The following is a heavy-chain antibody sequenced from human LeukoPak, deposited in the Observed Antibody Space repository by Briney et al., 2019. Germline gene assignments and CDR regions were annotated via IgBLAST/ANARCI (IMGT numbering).Heavy chain of an antibody. CDR1: GYSFTSYW. CDR3: ASMPGSGSYRGYFDY. J-gene: IGHJ4*02. CDR2: IYPGDSDT. V-gene: IGHV5-51*01. Sequence: GESLKISCKGSGYSFTSYWIGWVRQMPGKGLEWMGIIYPGDSDTRYSPSFQGQVTISADKSISTAYLQWSSLKASDTAMYYCASMPGSGSYRGYFDYWGQGTLVTVSS. D-gene: IGHD3-10*01.